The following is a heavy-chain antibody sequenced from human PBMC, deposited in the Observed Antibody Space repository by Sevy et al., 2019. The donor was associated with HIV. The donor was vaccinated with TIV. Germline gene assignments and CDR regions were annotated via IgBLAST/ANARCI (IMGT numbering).Heavy chain of an antibody. V-gene: IGHV3-23*01. CDR2: LSFACGKI. CDR3: AREGCSRPHDY. Sequence: GGSLRLSCAASGFAFNEYSMSWIRQAPGKGLEWVATLSFACGKINYADSVKGRFTISRGNSKNSLYLQMDNLRVDDTALYYCAREGCSRPHDYWGQGTRVTVSS. CDR1: GFAFNEYS. D-gene: IGHD2-8*01. J-gene: IGHJ4*02.